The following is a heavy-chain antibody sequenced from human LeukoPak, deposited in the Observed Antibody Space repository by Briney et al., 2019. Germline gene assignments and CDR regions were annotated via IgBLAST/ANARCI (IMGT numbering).Heavy chain of an antibody. J-gene: IGHJ3*02. CDR2: IYYSGST. V-gene: IGHV4-39*01. Sequence: SETLSLTSTVSGGSISSSSYYWGWIRQPPGKGLEWIGSIYYSGSTYYNPSLKSRVTISVDTSKNQFSLRLSSVTAADTAVYYCATLGYDSSGYSGDAFDIWGQGTMVTVSS. CDR1: GGSISSSSYY. CDR3: ATLGYDSSGYSGDAFDI. D-gene: IGHD3-22*01.